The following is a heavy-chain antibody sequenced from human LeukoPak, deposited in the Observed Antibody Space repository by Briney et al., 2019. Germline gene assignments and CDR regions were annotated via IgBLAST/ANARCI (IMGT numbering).Heavy chain of an antibody. D-gene: IGHD1-1*01. V-gene: IGHV1-18*01. CDR1: GYTFTSYG. Sequence: ASVKVSCKASGYTFTSYGISWVRQAPGQGLEWMGWISAYNGNTNYAQKFQGRVTMTRDTSISTAYMELSRLRSDDTAVYYCAKGETTTGAVPEYWGQGTLVTVS. CDR2: ISAYNGNT. CDR3: AKGETTTGAVPEY. J-gene: IGHJ4*02.